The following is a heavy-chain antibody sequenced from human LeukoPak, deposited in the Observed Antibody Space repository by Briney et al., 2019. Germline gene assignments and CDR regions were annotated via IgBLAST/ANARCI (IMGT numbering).Heavy chain of an antibody. CDR1: DGSFSDYY. CDR2: IYYSGST. J-gene: IGHJ4*02. V-gene: IGHV4-59*01. CDR3: ARAYGSGILPDY. D-gene: IGHD3-10*01. Sequence: SETLSLTCTVSDGSFSDYYWSWIRQPPGKGLEYIGYIYYSGSTSYNPSLKSRVTISVDTSKNQFSLKVSSVTAADTAVYYCARAYGSGILPDYWGQGTLVTVSS.